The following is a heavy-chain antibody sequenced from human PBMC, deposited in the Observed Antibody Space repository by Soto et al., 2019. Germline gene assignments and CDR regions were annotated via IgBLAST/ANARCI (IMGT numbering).Heavy chain of an antibody. J-gene: IGHJ4*02. CDR1: GFTFSDHD. V-gene: IGHV3-72*01. Sequence: EVQLVESGGGLVQPEGSLRLSCAASGFTFSDHDMDWVRQAPGKGLEWVGRIKNKANSYTTEYAVHGKGSFISSSYDTKHSVLLHRISTKTDAIAVYYCTRVKLGISRYSDYWGQGILVTVSS. D-gene: IGHD6-13*01. CDR3: TRVKLGISRYSDY. CDR2: IKNKANSYTT.